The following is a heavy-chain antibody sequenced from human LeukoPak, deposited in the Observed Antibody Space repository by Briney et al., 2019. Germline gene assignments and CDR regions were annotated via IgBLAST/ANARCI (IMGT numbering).Heavy chain of an antibody. CDR1: GYTFTSYG. Sequence: ASVKVSCKASGYTFTSYGISWVRQAPGQGLEWMGWISAYNGNTNYAQKLQGRVTMTTDTSTSTAYMELRSLRSDDTAVYYCARSVGGSGSYHWFDPWGQGTLVTVSS. CDR3: ARSVGGSGSYHWFDP. J-gene: IGHJ5*02. D-gene: IGHD3-10*01. V-gene: IGHV1-18*01. CDR2: ISAYNGNT.